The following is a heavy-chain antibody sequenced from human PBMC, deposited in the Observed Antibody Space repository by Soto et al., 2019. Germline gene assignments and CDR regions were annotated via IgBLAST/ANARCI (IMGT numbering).Heavy chain of an antibody. J-gene: IGHJ4*02. D-gene: IGHD5-12*01. Sequence: ASVKVSCKASGYSFTNYFLHWVRQAPAQGLEWMGYILPAWGHTGCTEKFQGRLTVTMDTSTSTVYMDLRSLSFEDTAVYYCVREYSTGLFEYWVQGTLVTVSS. CDR3: VREYSTGLFEY. V-gene: IGHV1-46*01. CDR2: ILPAWGHT. CDR1: GYSFTNYF.